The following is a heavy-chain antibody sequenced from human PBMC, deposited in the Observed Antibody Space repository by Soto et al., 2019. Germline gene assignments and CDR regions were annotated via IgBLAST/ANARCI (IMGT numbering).Heavy chain of an antibody. Sequence: QVPLVESGGGVVQPGRSLRLSCAASGFTFSSYGMHWVRQAPGKGLEWVAVILKDGSVKYYADSVKGRFTISRDNSQNTLYLQMNSLGAEDTAVYYCTGEVASGYWGQGTLVTVSS. CDR2: ILKDGSVK. CDR1: GFTFSSYG. J-gene: IGHJ4*02. D-gene: IGHD2-8*02. CDR3: TGEVASGY. V-gene: IGHV3-30*03.